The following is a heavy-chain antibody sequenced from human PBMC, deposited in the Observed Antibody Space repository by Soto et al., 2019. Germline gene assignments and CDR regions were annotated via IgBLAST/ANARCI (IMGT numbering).Heavy chain of an antibody. CDR2: INPSGGST. CDR3: ARDVKAVPAAIGTYNYYYAMDV. J-gene: IGHJ6*02. D-gene: IGHD2-2*01. CDR1: GYTFTSYY. Sequence: GASVKVSCKASGYTFTSYYIYWVRQAPGQGLEWMGIINPSGGSTNYAQKFQGRVTMTRDTSTSTVYMEVSSLRSEDTAVYYCARDVKAVPAAIGTYNYYYAMDVWGQGTTVTVSS. V-gene: IGHV1-46*01.